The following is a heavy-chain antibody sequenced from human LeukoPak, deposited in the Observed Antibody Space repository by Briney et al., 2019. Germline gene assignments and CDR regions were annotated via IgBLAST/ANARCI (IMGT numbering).Heavy chain of an antibody. CDR3: AREIYDILTGSDY. CDR1: GFTFSSYS. D-gene: IGHD3-9*01. V-gene: IGHV3-21*01. Sequence: GGSLRLSCAAFGFTFSSYSMNWVRQAPGKGLEWVSSISSSSSYIYYADSVKGRFTISRDNAKNSLYLQMNSLRAEDTAVYYCAREIYDILTGSDYWGQGTLVTVSS. CDR2: ISSSSSYI. J-gene: IGHJ4*02.